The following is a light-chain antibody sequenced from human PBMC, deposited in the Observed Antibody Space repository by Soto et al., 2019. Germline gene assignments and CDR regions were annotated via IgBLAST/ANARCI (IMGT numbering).Light chain of an antibody. CDR1: QSLLYGNGYNY. V-gene: IGKV2-28*01. CDR2: LGS. J-gene: IGKJ1*01. CDR3: MQALQTWT. Sequence: DIVLTQAPLSLPVTPGEPASISCRSSQSLLYGNGYNYLEWYVQKPGQSPHLLIYLGSNRASGAPDRFSGSGSGTDFTLKISRVEAEDVGVYYCMQALQTWTFGQGTKMDIK.